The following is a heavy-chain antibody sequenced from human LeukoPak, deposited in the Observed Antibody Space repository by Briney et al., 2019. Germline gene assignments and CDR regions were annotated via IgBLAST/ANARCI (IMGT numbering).Heavy chain of an antibody. CDR2: FSPNSGGT. Sequence: ASVKLSCKASGYTFTVYYIHWGRGSPGHGLGWRGWFSPNSGGTNYAQNFPARVTMTRDTSISTANMELSRLRSEDTAVSYCARNFHYDIAFDYWGQGTLVTVSS. D-gene: IGHD3-22*01. V-gene: IGHV1-2*02. J-gene: IGHJ4*02. CDR1: GYTFTVYY. CDR3: ARNFHYDIAFDY.